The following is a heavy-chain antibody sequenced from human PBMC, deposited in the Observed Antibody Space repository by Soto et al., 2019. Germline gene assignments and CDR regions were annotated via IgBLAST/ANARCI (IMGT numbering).Heavy chain of an antibody. CDR1: GFTFSSYA. V-gene: IGHV3-23*01. J-gene: IGHJ3*02. CDR3: AKGAYYYDSSGYSADAFDI. CDR2: ISGSGGST. Sequence: EVQLLESGGGLVQPGGSLRLSCAASGFTFSSYAMSWVRQAPGKGLEWVSAISGSGGSTYYADSVKGRVTISRDNSKNRLYLEMNSLRAEDTAVYYCAKGAYYYDSSGYSADAFDIWGQGTMVTVSS. D-gene: IGHD3-22*01.